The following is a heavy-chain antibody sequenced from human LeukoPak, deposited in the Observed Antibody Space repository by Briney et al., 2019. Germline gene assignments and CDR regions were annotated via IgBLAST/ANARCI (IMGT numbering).Heavy chain of an antibody. V-gene: IGHV1-69*04. CDR3: ARDLGKSMVYSPYYFDY. D-gene: IGHD3-10*01. J-gene: IGHJ4*02. CDR2: IIPILGIA. Sequence: GASVKVSCKASGGTFSSYAISWVRQAPGQGLEWMGRIIPILGIANYAQKFQGRVTITADKSTSTAYMELSSLRSEDTAVYYCARDLGKSMVYSPYYFDYWGQGTLVTVSS. CDR1: GGTFSSYA.